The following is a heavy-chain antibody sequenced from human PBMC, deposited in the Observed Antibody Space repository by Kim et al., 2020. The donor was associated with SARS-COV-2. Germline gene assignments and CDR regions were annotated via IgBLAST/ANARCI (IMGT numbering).Heavy chain of an antibody. CDR3: ARQLIYCSSTSCYDNYYYYGMDV. D-gene: IGHD2-2*01. J-gene: IGHJ6*02. CDR1: GGSISSYY. CDR2: IYYSGST. Sequence: SETLSLTCTVSGGSISSYYWSWIRQPPGKGLEWIGYIYYSGSTNYNPSLKSRVTLSVDTSKNQFSLKLSSVTAADTAVYYCARQLIYCSSTSCYDNYYYYGMDVWGQGTTVTVSS. V-gene: IGHV4-59*08.